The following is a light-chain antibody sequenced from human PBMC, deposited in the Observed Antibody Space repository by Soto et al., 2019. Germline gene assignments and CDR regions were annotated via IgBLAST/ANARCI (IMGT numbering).Light chain of an antibody. CDR3: MQSLHTPWT. CDR2: LGS. J-gene: IGKJ1*01. V-gene: IGKV2-28*01. Sequence: DIVMTQSPLSLPVTPGEPASISCRSSQSLLFSNGYNYLDWYLQKPGQSPQLLIYLGSDRASGVPDRFSGSGSGRDFTLKISRVEAEDVGVYYCMQSLHTPWTFGQGTKVEIK. CDR1: QSLLFSNGYNY.